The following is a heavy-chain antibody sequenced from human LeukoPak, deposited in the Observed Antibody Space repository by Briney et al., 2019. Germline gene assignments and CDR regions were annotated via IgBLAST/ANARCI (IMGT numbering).Heavy chain of an antibody. V-gene: IGHV3-48*01. Sequence: PGGSLRLSCAASGFTFSSYSMNWVRQAPGKGLEWVSYISSSSSTIYYADSVKGRFTISRDNAKNSLYLQMNSLRAEDTAVYYCARDLYDIGDHVDYWGQGTLVTVSS. CDR3: ARDLYDIGDHVDY. CDR2: ISSSSSTI. D-gene: IGHD3-9*01. J-gene: IGHJ4*02. CDR1: GFTFSSYS.